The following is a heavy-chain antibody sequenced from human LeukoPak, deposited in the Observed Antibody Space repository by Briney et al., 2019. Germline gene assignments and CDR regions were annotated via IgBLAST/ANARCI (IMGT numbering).Heavy chain of an antibody. V-gene: IGHV1-69*13. CDR1: GGTFSSYA. CDR2: IIPIFGTA. CDR3: ARDKAYTGSWLRYFDF. D-gene: IGHD6-13*01. Sequence: ASVKVSCKASGGTFSSYAISWVRQAPGQGLEWMGGIIPIFGTANYAQKFQGRVTITADESTSTAYMELNSLRVEDTAVYYCARDKAYTGSWLRYFDFWGRGALVIVSS. J-gene: IGHJ2*01.